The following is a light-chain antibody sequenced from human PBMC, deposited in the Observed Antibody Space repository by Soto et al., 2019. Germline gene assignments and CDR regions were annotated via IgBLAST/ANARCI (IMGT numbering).Light chain of an antibody. J-gene: IGKJ1*01. CDR2: VES. CDR3: QKYNNWPGT. V-gene: IGKV3-15*01. Sequence: VMTQSPATLSLSPGDSVTLSCRGSQSARRNLAWYQQKPCKAPRLLIYVESTRATGIPDRLSGSGSGTELTLTISSLQSEDFEVYYCQKYNNWPGTCGQGTKVDIK. CDR1: QSARRN.